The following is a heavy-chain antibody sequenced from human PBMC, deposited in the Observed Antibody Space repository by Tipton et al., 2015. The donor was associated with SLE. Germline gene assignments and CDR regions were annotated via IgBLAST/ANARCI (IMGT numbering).Heavy chain of an antibody. V-gene: IGHV4-4*02. CDR1: GVSISVSHW. CDR3: ARRNYDVLTGYYDAFDI. Sequence: TLSLTCAVSGVSISVSHWWSWVRQSPGKGLEWIGEVYHSGSTNNNPSLKSRVTISVDKSKNHFSMHLTSVTATDTAVYYCARRNYDVLTGYYDAFDIWGQGTRVTVSS. D-gene: IGHD3-9*01. J-gene: IGHJ3*02. CDR2: VYHSGST.